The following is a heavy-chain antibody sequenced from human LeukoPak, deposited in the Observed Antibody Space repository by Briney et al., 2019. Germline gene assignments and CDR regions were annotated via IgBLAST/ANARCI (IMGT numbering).Heavy chain of an antibody. CDR1: GYSISSGYY. CDR3: ARGGAFDI. J-gene: IGHJ3*02. Sequence: PSETLSLTCTVSGYSISSGYYWGWIRQPPGKGLEWIGSIYYSGSTYYNPSLKSRVTISVDTSKNQLSLKVTSVSAADTAVYYCARGGAFDIWGQGTMVTVSS. CDR2: IYYSGST. V-gene: IGHV4-38-2*02.